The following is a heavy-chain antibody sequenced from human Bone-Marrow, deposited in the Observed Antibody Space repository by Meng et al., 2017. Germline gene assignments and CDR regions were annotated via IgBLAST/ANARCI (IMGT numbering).Heavy chain of an antibody. V-gene: IGHV4-34*01. CDR1: CGSCSGYY. D-gene: IGHD3-22*01. CDR3: AREDRYYYDSRVDY. J-gene: IGHJ4*02. CDR2: INHSGST. Sequence: QVQLQKLGAGLLKPSATLPLTCAVYCGSCSGYYWSWIRKPPGKGLEWIGEINHSGSTNYNPSLKSRVTISVDTSKNQFSLKLSSVTAADTAVYYCAREDRYYYDSRVDYWGQGTLVTVSS.